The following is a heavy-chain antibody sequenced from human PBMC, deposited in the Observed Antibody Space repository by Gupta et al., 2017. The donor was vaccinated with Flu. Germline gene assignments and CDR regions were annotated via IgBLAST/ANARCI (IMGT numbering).Heavy chain of an antibody. Sequence: QVQLVQSGAEMKKPGASVTISCKASGYGFRSFPMHWVRQAPGQGLEWMGIIHTSGWATAVAQRFQDRLTLTSDTSTGTVYMQLSSLRSEDTALYYCARDGTHYGDCDFWGRGTLVTVSS. D-gene: IGHD4-17*01. V-gene: IGHV1-46*01. CDR3: ARDGTHYGDCDF. J-gene: IGHJ5*01. CDR2: IHTSGWAT. CDR1: GYGFRSFP.